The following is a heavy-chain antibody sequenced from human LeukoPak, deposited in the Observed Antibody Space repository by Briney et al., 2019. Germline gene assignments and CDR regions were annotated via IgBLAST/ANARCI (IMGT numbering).Heavy chain of an antibody. V-gene: IGHV1-69*01. CDR3: ARPFGYCSSTSRPSPFDY. D-gene: IGHD2-2*01. CDR2: IIPIFGTA. Sequence: SVKVSCKASGGTFSSYAISWVRQAPGQGLEWMGGIIPIFGTANYAQKFQGRVTITADESTSTAYMELSSLRSEDTAVYYCARPFGYCSSTSRPSPFDYWGQGTLVTVSS. CDR1: GGTFSSYA. J-gene: IGHJ4*02.